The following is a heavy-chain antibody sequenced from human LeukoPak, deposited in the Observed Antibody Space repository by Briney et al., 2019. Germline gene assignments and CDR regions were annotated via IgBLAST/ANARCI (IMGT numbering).Heavy chain of an antibody. Sequence: GASVKVSCKASGYTFTSYYMHWVRQAPGQGLEWMGWINPNSGGTNYAQKFQGRVTMTRDTSISTAYMELSRLRSDDTAVYYCARVSGSYDSDYFDYWGQGTLVTVSS. CDR1: GYTFTSYY. V-gene: IGHV1-2*02. CDR2: INPNSGGT. D-gene: IGHD1-26*01. J-gene: IGHJ4*02. CDR3: ARVSGSYDSDYFDY.